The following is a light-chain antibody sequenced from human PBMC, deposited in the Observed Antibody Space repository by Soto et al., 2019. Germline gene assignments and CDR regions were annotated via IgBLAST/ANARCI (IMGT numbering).Light chain of an antibody. Sequence: EIVLTQSPGTLSLSRGERATLSCRASQSVSSSYLAWYQQKPGQAPRLLIYVASSRATGIPARFSGSGSGTAFTLTISRVEPEDFAVYYCQQYGSSPLLTFGGGTKVEIK. CDR2: VAS. CDR3: QQYGSSPLLT. CDR1: QSVSSSY. J-gene: IGKJ4*01. V-gene: IGKV3-20*01.